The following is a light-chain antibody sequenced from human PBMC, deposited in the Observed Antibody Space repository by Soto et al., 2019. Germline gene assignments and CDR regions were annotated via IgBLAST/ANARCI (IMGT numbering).Light chain of an antibody. CDR2: EVT. V-gene: IGLV2-23*02. CDR3: CSYAGSSSYV. CDR1: SSDVRYYNF. J-gene: IGLJ1*01. Sequence: QSALTQPASVSGSPGQSITVSCTGTSSDVRYYNFVSWYQHRPGKAPKLLIFEVTKRPSGVSHRFSGSKSGNTASLTISGLQAEDEDDYYCCSYAGSSSYVFGSGTKVTVL.